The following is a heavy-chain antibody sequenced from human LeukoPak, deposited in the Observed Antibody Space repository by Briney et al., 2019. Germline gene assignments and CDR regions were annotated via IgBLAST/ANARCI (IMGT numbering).Heavy chain of an antibody. Sequence: ASVKVSCKASGYTFTVYYMHWVRQAPGQGLEWMGWINPNSGGAHYAQKFQGRVSMTRDTSISTIYMELSRLTSDDTAAYYCARQASGGWYYDYWGQGTPVTVSS. J-gene: IGHJ4*02. D-gene: IGHD6-19*01. CDR2: INPNSGGA. V-gene: IGHV1-2*02. CDR1: GYTFTVYY. CDR3: ARQASGGWYYDY.